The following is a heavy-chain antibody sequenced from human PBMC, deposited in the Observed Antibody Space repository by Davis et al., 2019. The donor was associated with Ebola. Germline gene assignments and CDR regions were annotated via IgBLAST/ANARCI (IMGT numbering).Heavy chain of an antibody. CDR2: IIPILGIA. D-gene: IGHD3-22*01. Sequence: SVKVSCKASGGTFSSYAISWVRQAPGQGLESMGRIIPILGIANYAQKFQGRVTITADKSTSTAYMELSSLRSEDTAVYYCARGINYYDREDAFDIWGQGTMVTVSS. J-gene: IGHJ3*02. CDR3: ARGINYYDREDAFDI. V-gene: IGHV1-69*04. CDR1: GGTFSSYA.